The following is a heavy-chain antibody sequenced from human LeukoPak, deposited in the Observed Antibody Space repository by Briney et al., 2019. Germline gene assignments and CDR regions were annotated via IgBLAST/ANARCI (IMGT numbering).Heavy chain of an antibody. Sequence: GGSLRLSCAASGFTFSSYGMHWVRQAPGKGLEWVAVIWYDGSNKYYADSVKGRFTISRDNSKNTLYLQMNSLRAEDTAVYYCAKDGAYGSGSYYKAPFDYWGQGTLVTVSS. CDR2: IWYDGSNK. V-gene: IGHV3-30*02. J-gene: IGHJ4*02. CDR3: AKDGAYGSGSYYKAPFDY. D-gene: IGHD3-10*01. CDR1: GFTFSSYG.